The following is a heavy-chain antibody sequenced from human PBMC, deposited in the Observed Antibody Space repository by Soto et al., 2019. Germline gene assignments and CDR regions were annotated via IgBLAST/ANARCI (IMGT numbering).Heavy chain of an antibody. CDR1: GFTFSSYV. J-gene: IGHJ4*02. CDR2: ISYDGSNK. D-gene: IGHD2-2*01. V-gene: IGHV3-30*18. Sequence: PWGSLRLSCAASGFTFSSYVMHWVRQAPGKGLEWVAVISYDGSNKYYADSVKGRFTISRDNSKNTLYLQMNSLRAEDTAVYYCAKAIGLKCPDYWGQGTLVTVSS. CDR3: AKAIGLKCPDY.